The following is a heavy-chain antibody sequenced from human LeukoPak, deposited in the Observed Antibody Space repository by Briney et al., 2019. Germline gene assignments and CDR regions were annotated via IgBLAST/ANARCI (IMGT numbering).Heavy chain of an antibody. D-gene: IGHD7-27*01. V-gene: IGHV1-18*01. J-gene: IGHJ4*02. CDR3: ARDWGSIKVIADY. Sequence: ASVKVSCKATGYTFTSYGISWVRQAPGQGPEWVGWISSNSDNTNYAQKFQGRVTMTTDTSTSTAYMELRSLRSDDTALYFCARDWGSIKVIADYWGQGTLVTVSS. CDR1: GYTFTSYG. CDR2: ISSNSDNT.